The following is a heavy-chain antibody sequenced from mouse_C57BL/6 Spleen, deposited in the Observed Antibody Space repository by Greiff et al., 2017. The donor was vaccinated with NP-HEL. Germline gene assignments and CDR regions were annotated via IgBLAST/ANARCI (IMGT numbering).Heavy chain of an antibody. D-gene: IGHD1-1*01. V-gene: IGHV5-4*03. J-gene: IGHJ4*01. CDR3: ASFTTRNAMDY. CDR2: ISGGGSYT. CDR1: GFTFSSYA. Sequence: EVKLVESGGGLVKPGGSLKLSCAASGFTFSSYAMSWVRQTPEKRLEWVATISGGGSYTYYPDNVKGRFTISRDNAKNNLYLQMSHLKSEDTAMYYCASFTTRNAMDYWGQGTSVTVSS.